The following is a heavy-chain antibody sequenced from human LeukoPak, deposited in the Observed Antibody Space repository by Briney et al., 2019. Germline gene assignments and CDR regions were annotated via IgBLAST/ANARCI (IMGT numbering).Heavy chain of an antibody. CDR1: GFTFSSYS. CDR2: ISSSSSYI. CDR3: AREGWDSGYPFDY. J-gene: IGHJ4*02. V-gene: IGHV3-21*01. D-gene: IGHD3-22*01. Sequence: GGSLRLSCAASGFTFSSYSMNWVRQAPGKGLEWVSSISSSSSYIYYADSVKGRFTISRDNAKNSLYLQMNSLRAEDTAVYYCAREGWDSGYPFDYWGQGTLFTVSS.